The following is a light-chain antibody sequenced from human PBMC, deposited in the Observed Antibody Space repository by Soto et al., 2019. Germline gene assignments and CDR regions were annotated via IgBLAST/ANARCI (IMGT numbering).Light chain of an antibody. CDR3: SSYAGRNNLV. CDR1: SSDVGDYNS. J-gene: IGLJ2*01. Sequence: QSALTQPPSASGSPGQSVTISCTGASSDVGDYNSVSWYQRHPGKAPKFMIYAVTKRPSGVPDRFSGSKSGKTASLTVSGLQAGDAADYYCSSYAGRNNLVFGGGTKVTVL. CDR2: AVT. V-gene: IGLV2-8*01.